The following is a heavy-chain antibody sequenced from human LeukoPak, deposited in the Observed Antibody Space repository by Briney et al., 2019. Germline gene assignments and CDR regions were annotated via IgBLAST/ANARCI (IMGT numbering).Heavy chain of an antibody. J-gene: IGHJ3*02. CDR2: IYPGDSDT. CDR3: ARHSKYDFWSGYYPPHDAFDI. D-gene: IGHD3-3*01. Sequence: GESLRISCKGSGYSITSYWIGWVRQMPGKGLEWMGIIYPGDSDTRYSPSFQGQVTISADKSISTAYLQWSSLKASDTAMYYCARHSKYDFWSGYYPPHDAFDIWGQGTMVTVSS. V-gene: IGHV5-51*01. CDR1: GYSITSYW.